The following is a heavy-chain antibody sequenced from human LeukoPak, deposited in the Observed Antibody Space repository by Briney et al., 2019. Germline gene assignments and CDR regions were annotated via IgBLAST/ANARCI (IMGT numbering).Heavy chain of an antibody. J-gene: IGHJ4*02. CDR2: IKQDGSEK. V-gene: IGHV3-7*04. Sequence: GGSLRLSCAASGFTLSRYWMSWVRQAPGRGLEWVANIKQDGSEKYYVDSVKGRFTISRDNAKNSLYLQMNSLRAEDTAVYYCARARVSLFDYWGQGTLVTVSS. CDR3: ARARVSLFDY. CDR1: GFTLSRYW.